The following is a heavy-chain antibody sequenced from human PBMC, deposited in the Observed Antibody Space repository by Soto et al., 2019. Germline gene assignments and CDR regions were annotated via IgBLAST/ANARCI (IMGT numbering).Heavy chain of an antibody. D-gene: IGHD3-16*01. CDR1: GFTFSNYA. CDR3: AREVGAPSGWLDP. CDR2: ISASGGLK. Sequence: EVQLSESGGDLRQPGGSLRLSCAASGFTFSNYAMTWVRQTPGKGLEWVSGISASGGLKYYADSVQGRFTVSRDNSKNILYLQMDILRDGDTALYYCAREVGAPSGWLDPWGQGTQVTVSS. V-gene: IGHV3-23*01. J-gene: IGHJ5*02.